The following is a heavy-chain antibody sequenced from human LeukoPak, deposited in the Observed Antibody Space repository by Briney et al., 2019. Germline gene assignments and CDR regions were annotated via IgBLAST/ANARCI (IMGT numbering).Heavy chain of an antibody. J-gene: IGHJ4*02. CDR2: IKRDGSGE. V-gene: IGHV3-7*01. D-gene: IGHD3-3*01. CDR3: ASLLGDKTISDF. Sequence: GGSLRLSCAASGLIFGSRWMSWIRQAPGKGLEWVANIKRDGSGEYYLDSVKGRFTISRDNAKNSLYLQMNSLRAEDTAVYYCASLLGDKTISDFWGQGTLVTVSS. CDR1: GLIFGSRW.